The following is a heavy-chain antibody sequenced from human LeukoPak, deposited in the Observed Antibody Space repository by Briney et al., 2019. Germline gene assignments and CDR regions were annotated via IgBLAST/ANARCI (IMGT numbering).Heavy chain of an antibody. D-gene: IGHD6-19*01. V-gene: IGHV4-4*07. CDR2: IYTSGST. J-gene: IGHJ4*02. CDR1: GGSFSGYY. Sequence: SETLSLTCAVYGGSFSGYYWSWIRQPPGKGLEWIGRIYTSGSTNYNPSLKSRVTMSVDTSKNQFSLKLSSVTAADTAVYYCARDSPGYSSGWYSSYPFDYWGQGTLVTVSS. CDR3: ARDSPGYSSGWYSSYPFDY.